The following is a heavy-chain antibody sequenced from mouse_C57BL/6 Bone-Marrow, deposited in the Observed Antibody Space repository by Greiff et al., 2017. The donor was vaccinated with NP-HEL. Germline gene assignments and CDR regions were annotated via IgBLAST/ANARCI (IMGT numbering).Heavy chain of an antibody. CDR2: INPGSGGT. J-gene: IGHJ3*01. CDR1: GYAFTNYM. V-gene: IGHV1-54*01. Sequence: QVQLQQSGAELVRPGTSVKVSCKASGYAFTNYMIEWVKQRPGQGLEWIGVINPGSGGTNYNEQFKGKATLTADKPSSTAYVQLSSLTSENSAVYFCARGRICYSYAWFAYWGQGTLVTVSA. CDR3: ARGRICYSYAWFAY. D-gene: IGHD2-12*01.